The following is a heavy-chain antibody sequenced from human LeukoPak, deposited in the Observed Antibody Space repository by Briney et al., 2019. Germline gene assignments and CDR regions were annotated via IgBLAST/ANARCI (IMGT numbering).Heavy chain of an antibody. V-gene: IGHV1-2*02. CDR2: INPNSGGT. Sequence: ASVKVSCKASGYTFTGYYMHWVRQAPGQGLEWMGWINPNSGGTNYAQKFQGRVTMTRDTSISTAYMELSRLRSDDTAVYYCARKYCSSTSCQKYAFDIWGQGTMVTVSS. D-gene: IGHD2-2*01. CDR3: ARKYCSSTSCQKYAFDI. CDR1: GYTFTGYY. J-gene: IGHJ3*02.